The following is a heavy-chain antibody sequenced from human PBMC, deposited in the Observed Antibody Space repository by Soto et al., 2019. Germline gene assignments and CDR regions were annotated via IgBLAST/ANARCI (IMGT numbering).Heavy chain of an antibody. J-gene: IGHJ6*02. Sequence: SETLSLTCAVSGGSISSGGYSWSWVRQPPGKGLEWIGYIYYSGTTYYTPSLKSRLTMSMDRANDHFSLNLTSVTAADTAVYFCARGHCYYGMDVWGQGITVTVSS. CDR3: ARGHCYYGMDV. CDR2: IYYSGTT. CDR1: GGSISSGGYS. V-gene: IGHV4-30-2*01.